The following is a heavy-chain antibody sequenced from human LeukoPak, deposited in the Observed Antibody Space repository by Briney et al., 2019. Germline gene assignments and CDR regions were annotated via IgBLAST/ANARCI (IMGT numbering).Heavy chain of an antibody. CDR2: IYTSGSISGNT. D-gene: IGHD3-22*01. CDR1: GGSISSGSYY. V-gene: IGHV4-61*02. CDR3: ARDRYYYDSSTYYSAFDI. Sequence: SETLSLTCTVSGGSISSGSYYWRWIRQPAGKGLEWIGRIYTSGSISGNTNYNPSLKSRVTMSVDRSKNQFSLKLSSVTAADTAVYYCARDRYYYDSSTYYSAFDIWGQGTLVTVSS. J-gene: IGHJ3*02.